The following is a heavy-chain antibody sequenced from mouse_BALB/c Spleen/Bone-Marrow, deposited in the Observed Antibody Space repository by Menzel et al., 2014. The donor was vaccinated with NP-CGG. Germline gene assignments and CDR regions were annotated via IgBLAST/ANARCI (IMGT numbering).Heavy chain of an antibody. CDR1: GFTFTDYY. D-gene: IGHD2-12*01. CDR3: ARDRNNDTNWYFDV. V-gene: IGHV7-3*02. CDR2: IRNKAKGYTT. Sequence: EVMLVESGGGLVQPGGSLRLSCATSGFTFTDYYMSWVRQPPGKALEWLGFIRNKAKGYTTEYIPSVKGRFTISRDSSQSILYLQTNTLRAEDSATYYCARDRNNDTNWYFDVWGAGTTVTVSS. J-gene: IGHJ1*01.